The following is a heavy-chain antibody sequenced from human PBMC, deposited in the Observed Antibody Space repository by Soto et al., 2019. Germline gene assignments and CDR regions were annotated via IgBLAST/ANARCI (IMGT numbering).Heavy chain of an antibody. CDR1: GFTFSSYA. CDR2: ISYDGSNK. D-gene: IGHD2-2*01. J-gene: IGHJ6*02. V-gene: IGHV3-30-3*01. Sequence: PGVSLRLSCAASGFTFSSYAMHWVRQAPGKGLEWVAVISYDGSNKYYADSVKGRFTISRDNSKNTLYLQMNSLRAEDTAVYYCARSNQLLWDYYYYGMDVWGQGTTVTVSS. CDR3: ARSNQLLWDYYYYGMDV.